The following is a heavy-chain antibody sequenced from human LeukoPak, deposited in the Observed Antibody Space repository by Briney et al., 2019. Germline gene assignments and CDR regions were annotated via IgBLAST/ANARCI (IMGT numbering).Heavy chain of an antibody. CDR2: ISNGGDI. Sequence: WGSLRLFCAASGFTFSDYHMAWIRQAPGKGLQWVSYISNGGDIYYADSVKGRFTISRDNAKNSLYLQMNSLRAEDTALYYCAKDIEAAGLFFDFWGQGSLDSVSS. D-gene: IGHD6-13*01. CDR3: AKDIEAAGLFFDF. CDR1: GFTFSDYH. J-gene: IGHJ4*02. V-gene: IGHV3-11*04.